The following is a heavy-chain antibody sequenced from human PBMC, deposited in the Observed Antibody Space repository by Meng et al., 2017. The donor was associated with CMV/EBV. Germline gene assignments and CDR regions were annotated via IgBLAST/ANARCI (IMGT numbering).Heavy chain of an antibody. Sequence: SETLSLTCTVSGGSISSSSYYWGWIRQPPGKGLEWIGSIYYSGSTYYNPSLKSRVTISVDTSKNQFSLKLSSVTAADTAVYYCARLIRTYYYDSSGYERDYWGQGILVTVSS. CDR3: ARLIRTYYYDSSGYERDY. CDR2: IYYSGST. D-gene: IGHD3-22*01. J-gene: IGHJ4*02. CDR1: GGSISSSSYY. V-gene: IGHV4-39*01.